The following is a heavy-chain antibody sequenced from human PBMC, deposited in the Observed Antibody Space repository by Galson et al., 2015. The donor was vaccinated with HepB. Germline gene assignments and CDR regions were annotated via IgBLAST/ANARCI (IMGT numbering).Heavy chain of an antibody. J-gene: IGHJ3*02. CDR1: GFSLSTTAVG. CDR2: IYWDDDK. Sequence: PALVKPTQTLTLTCSFSGFSLSTTAVGVGWIRQPPGKALEWLALIYWDDDKRYSPSLKSRLTVTKDTSKNQVVLTMINLDPVDTATYYCAHRPPIYYDKRNDAFDIWGQGTMVAVSS. V-gene: IGHV2-5*02. CDR3: AHRPPIYYDKRNDAFDI. D-gene: IGHD3-22*01.